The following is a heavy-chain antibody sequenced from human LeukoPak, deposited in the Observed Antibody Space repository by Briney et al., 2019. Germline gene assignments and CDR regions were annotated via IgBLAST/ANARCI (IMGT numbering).Heavy chain of an antibody. J-gene: IGHJ4*02. D-gene: IGHD2-21*01. V-gene: IGHV3-23*01. Sequence: GGSLRLSCAASGFTFSSYGMSWVRQAPGKGLEWVSAISGSGGSTYYADSVKGRFTISRDNSKTTLYLQMNSLRAEDTAVYYCANVVLFGTIDYWGQGTLVTVSS. CDR2: ISGSGGST. CDR1: GFTFSSYG. CDR3: ANVVLFGTIDY.